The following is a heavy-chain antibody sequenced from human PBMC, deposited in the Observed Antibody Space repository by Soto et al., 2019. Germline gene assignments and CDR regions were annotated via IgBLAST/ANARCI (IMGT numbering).Heavy chain of an antibody. CDR2: IYDSGHT. Sequence: HLQLRESGPGLVKPSETLSLTCVVSGGSITSSGSWWGWIRQPPGKGLEWIGIIYDSGHTFYHPSLESRVTVSPDTPTTQSALTVESVTAADTAVYYCATRACRGPLDPWGQGTLVTFSS. CDR3: ATRACRGPLDP. J-gene: IGHJ5*02. D-gene: IGHD5-12*01. CDR1: GGSITSSGSW. V-gene: IGHV4-39*01.